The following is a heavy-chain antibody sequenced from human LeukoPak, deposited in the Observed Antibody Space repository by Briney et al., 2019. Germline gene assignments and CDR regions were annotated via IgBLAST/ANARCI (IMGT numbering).Heavy chain of an antibody. CDR2: ISASSTHT. CDR1: GFTFSDYY. D-gene: IGHD4-11*01. Sequence: GGSLRLSCAASGFTFSDYYMSWFRQAPGKGLEWVSYISASSTHTPYADSVKGRFTSSRDNAKNSLYLQMNSLRAEDTAVYYCARGLQWPETLDYWGEGTLVTVSS. J-gene: IGHJ4*02. V-gene: IGHV3-11*06. CDR3: ARGLQWPETLDY.